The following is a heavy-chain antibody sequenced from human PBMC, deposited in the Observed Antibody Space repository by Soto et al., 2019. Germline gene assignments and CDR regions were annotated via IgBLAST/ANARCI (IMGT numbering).Heavy chain of an antibody. J-gene: IGHJ4*02. CDR3: AAGDSSDTGDH. D-gene: IGHD5-18*01. CDR1: GDTLSHYG. CDR2: PTAILGTR. V-gene: IGHV1-69*01. Sequence: QVQLVQSGAEVKKPGSSVKVSCKASGDTLSHYGVSWVRQVPGKRLAWMGGPTAILGTRDYAQKFQGRLTITSDESTTTSYLELNSLTSDDTAVYYCAAGDSSDTGDHWGQGTLVTVSS.